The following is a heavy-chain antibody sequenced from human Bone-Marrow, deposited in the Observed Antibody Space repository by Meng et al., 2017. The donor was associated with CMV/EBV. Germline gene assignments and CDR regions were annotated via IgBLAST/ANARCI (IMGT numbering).Heavy chain of an antibody. J-gene: IGHJ4*02. CDR2: IDGSGTNT. V-gene: IGHV3-23*01. Sequence: GGSLRLSCALSGFTFTSSGMGWVRHVPGKGLEWLSTIDGSGTNTHYADSVKGRFTISRDNSMVTVSLQMNSLRADDTAVYYCASDAGDFNPMDYWGQGTEVPVSS. CDR1: GFTFTSSG. CDR3: ASDAGDFNPMDY. D-gene: IGHD1-26*01.